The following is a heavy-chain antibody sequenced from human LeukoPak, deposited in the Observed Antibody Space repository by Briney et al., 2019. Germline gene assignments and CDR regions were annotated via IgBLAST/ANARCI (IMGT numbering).Heavy chain of an antibody. CDR1: GFTFSSYW. V-gene: IGHV3-74*01. CDR3: ARGPYYCDF. CDR2: INSDGSTT. Sequence: GGSLRLSCAASGFTFSSYWMHWVRQAPGRGLVWVSRINSDGSTTHYADSVKGRCTISRDNPKNTLYLQMNSLRAGDTAVYYCARGPYYCDFWGQGTQVTVSS. J-gene: IGHJ4*02.